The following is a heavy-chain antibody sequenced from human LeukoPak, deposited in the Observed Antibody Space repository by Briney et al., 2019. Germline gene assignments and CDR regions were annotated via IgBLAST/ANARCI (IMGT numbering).Heavy chain of an antibody. Sequence: GASVKVSCKASGYTFTSYYMHWVRQAPGQGLEWMGIINPSGGSTSYAQKFQGRVTMTRDTSTSTVYMELSSLRSEDMAVYYCARGAVRGQLPHWFDPWGQGTLVTVSS. CDR1: GYTFTSYY. CDR2: INPSGGST. V-gene: IGHV1-46*01. D-gene: IGHD2-2*01. CDR3: ARGAVRGQLPHWFDP. J-gene: IGHJ5*02.